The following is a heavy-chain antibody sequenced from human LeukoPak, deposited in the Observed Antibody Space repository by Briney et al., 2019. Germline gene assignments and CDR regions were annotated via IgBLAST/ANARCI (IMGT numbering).Heavy chain of an antibody. Sequence: GGSLRLSCAASGFTFSSYWMNWVRQAPGKGLVWVSSINSDGRYTNYADSVKGRSTISRDNAKNTLYLQMSSLRAEDTAVYYCVRAGRCSSTSCYALVYWGRGTLVTVSS. CDR3: VRAGRCSSTSCYALVY. CDR1: GFTFSSYW. V-gene: IGHV3-74*01. D-gene: IGHD2-2*01. CDR2: INSDGRYT. J-gene: IGHJ4*02.